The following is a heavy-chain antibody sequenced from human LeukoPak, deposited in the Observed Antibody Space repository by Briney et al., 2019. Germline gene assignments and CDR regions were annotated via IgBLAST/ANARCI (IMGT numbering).Heavy chain of an antibody. Sequence: PGGSLRLSCAPSGFTFSNAWVSWVRQAPGKGLEWVGRIKSKTDGGTTDYAAPVKGRFTISRDDSKDTLDLQMDNLKTEDAAVYYCTARSSGWSSYGLDVWGQGTTVTVSS. D-gene: IGHD6-19*01. V-gene: IGHV3-15*01. CDR3: TARSSGWSSYGLDV. CDR1: GFTFSNAW. J-gene: IGHJ6*02. CDR2: IKSKTDGGTT.